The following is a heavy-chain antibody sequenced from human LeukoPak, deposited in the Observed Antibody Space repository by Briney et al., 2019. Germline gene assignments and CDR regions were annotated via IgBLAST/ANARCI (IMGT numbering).Heavy chain of an antibody. Sequence: GRSLRLSCAASAFTFSDYYMSWIRQAPGKGLEWNLYISSSGTTTYYADSVKGRLTISRDNAENSLYLPMNSLRTEGTAVYYCARDQGHYDYYMDVWGQGTTVTVSS. J-gene: IGHJ6*03. CDR2: ISSSGTTT. V-gene: IGHV3-11*01. CDR1: AFTFSDYY. CDR3: ARDQGHYDYYMDV.